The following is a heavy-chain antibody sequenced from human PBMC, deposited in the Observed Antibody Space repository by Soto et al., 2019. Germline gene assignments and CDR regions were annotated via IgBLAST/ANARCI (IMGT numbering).Heavy chain of an antibody. D-gene: IGHD2-15*01. CDR1: GVTFSSYE. V-gene: IGHV3-48*03. J-gene: IGHJ5*02. Sequence: GGSLRLSCAASGVTFSSYEMNWFRQAPGKGLEWVSYISSSGSTIYYADSVKGRFTISRDNAKNSLYLQMNSLRAEDTAVYYCARTIGVAWFDPWGQGTLVTVSS. CDR2: ISSSGSTI. CDR3: ARTIGVAWFDP.